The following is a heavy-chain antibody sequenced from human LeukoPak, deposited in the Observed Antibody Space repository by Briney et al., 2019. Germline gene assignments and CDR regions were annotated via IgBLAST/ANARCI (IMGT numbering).Heavy chain of an antibody. CDR1: GFTFRGYW. CDR2: INSDGSIT. J-gene: IGHJ4*02. V-gene: IGHV3-74*01. Sequence: QTGGSLRLSCVASGFTFRGYWMYWVRQAPGKGLVWVSRINSDGSITNYADSVKGRFTCSRDNSKNTLYLQMNSLRAEDTAVYCCAKDGYSGPSDYWGQGTLVTVSS. CDR3: AKDGYSGPSDY. D-gene: IGHD5-12*01.